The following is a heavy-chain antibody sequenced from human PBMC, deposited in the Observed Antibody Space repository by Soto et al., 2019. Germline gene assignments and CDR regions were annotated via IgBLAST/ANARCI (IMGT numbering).Heavy chain of an antibody. V-gene: IGHV1-69*02. CDR3: AGGWCGDHPRDGMDV. Sequence: QVQLVQSGAEVKKPGSSVKVSCKASGGTFSSYTISWVRQAPGQGLEWLGRIIPILGIANYGEKFQGRVRITAAKSPSTAYMTLSSLRSEYTVVYYCAGGWCGDHPRDGMDVWGQGTTVTVSS. CDR2: IIPILGIA. J-gene: IGHJ6*02. CDR1: GGTFSSYT. D-gene: IGHD4-17*01.